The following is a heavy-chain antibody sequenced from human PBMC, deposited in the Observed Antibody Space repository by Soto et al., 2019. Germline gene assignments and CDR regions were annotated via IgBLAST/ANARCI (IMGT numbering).Heavy chain of an antibody. Sequence: QVQLVESGVGVVQPGRSLRLSCAASGLTSSSCAMHWVRQAPGKGLEWVAMIWCDGTHEYYADSVKGRFTISRDKSKNTVYLQMNSLEAEDTALYYCVREVIGSEVAFDIWGQGTMVTVSS. D-gene: IGHD3-22*01. CDR3: VREVIGSEVAFDI. J-gene: IGHJ3*02. CDR2: IWCDGTHE. CDR1: GLTSSSCA. V-gene: IGHV3-33*01.